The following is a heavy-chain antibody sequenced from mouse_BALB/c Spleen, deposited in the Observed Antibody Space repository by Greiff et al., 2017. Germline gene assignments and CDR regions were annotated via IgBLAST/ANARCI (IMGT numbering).Heavy chain of an antibody. V-gene: IGHV5-12-1*01. Sequence: EVKLVESGGGLVKPGGSLKLSCAASGFAFSSYDMSWVRQTPEKRLEWVAYISSGGGSTYYPDTVKGRFTISRDNAKNTLYLQMSSLKSEDTAMYYCARQGLRPGYFDYWGQGTTLTVSS. CDR1: GFAFSSYD. CDR3: ARQGLRPGYFDY. J-gene: IGHJ2*01. CDR2: ISSGGGST. D-gene: IGHD2-2*01.